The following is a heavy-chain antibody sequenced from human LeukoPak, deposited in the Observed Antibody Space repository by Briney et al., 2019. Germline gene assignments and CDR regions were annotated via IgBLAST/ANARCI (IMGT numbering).Heavy chain of an antibody. Sequence: GGSLRLSCAASGFTVSSNYMSWVRQAPGKGLEWVSVIYSGGSTYYADSVKGRFTISRDNSKNTLYLQMNSLRAEDTAVYYCARDNNYYGSGSYPHPNYYYYGMDVWGQGTTVTVSS. D-gene: IGHD3-10*01. J-gene: IGHJ6*02. CDR1: GFTVSSNY. CDR2: IYSGGST. V-gene: IGHV3-66*01. CDR3: ARDNNYYGSGSYPHPNYYYYGMDV.